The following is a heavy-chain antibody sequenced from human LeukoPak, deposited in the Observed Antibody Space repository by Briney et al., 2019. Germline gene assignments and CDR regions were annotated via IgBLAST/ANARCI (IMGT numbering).Heavy chain of an antibody. D-gene: IGHD1-26*01. CDR1: GFTFSSYG. J-gene: IGHJ4*02. CDR2: ISYDGSNK. CDR3: AKSPWELGRDDY. V-gene: IGHV3-30*18. Sequence: PGGSLRLSCAASGFTFSSYGMHWVRQAPGKGLEWVAVISYDGSNKYYADSVKGRFTISRDNSKNTLYLQMNSLRAEDTAVYYCAKSPWELGRDDYWGQGTLVTVSS.